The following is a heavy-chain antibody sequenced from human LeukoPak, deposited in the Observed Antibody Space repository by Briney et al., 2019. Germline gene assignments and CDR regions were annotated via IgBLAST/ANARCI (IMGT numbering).Heavy chain of an antibody. J-gene: IGHJ6*03. CDR3: ASPGSGYPDEYYYYYMDV. CDR1: RGSISGYS. CDR2: IYYSGDT. V-gene: IGHV4-59*01. Sequence: SETLSLTCTVSRGSISGYSWSWIRQSPGGGPEWIGYIYYSGDTAYNPSLRSRVTMSVDTSKNQFSLQLRSMTTADTAVYYCASPGSGYPDEYYYYYMDVWGKGTTVTASS. D-gene: IGHD3-22*01.